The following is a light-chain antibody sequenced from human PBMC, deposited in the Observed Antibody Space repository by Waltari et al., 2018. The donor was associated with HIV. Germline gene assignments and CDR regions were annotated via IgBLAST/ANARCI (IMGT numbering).Light chain of an antibody. CDR3: YSADSNGNHRV. Sequence: SYELTQPPSVSVSPRQTARITCSGDVFPKTYSYLYQKKSGQAPALVIFEDNKRPSGIPERFSGSSSGTMATLTISGAQVEDEADYYCYSADSNGNHRVFGGGTKLTVL. V-gene: IGLV3-10*01. CDR1: VFPKTY. CDR2: EDN. J-gene: IGLJ3*02.